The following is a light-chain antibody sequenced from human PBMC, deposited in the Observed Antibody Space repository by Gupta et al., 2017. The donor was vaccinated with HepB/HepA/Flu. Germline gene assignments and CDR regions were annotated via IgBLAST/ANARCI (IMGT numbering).Light chain of an antibody. CDR1: SSDIGGYNY. CDR2: DVT. V-gene: IGLV2-14*03. CDR3: ASFTSSTTLESV. Sequence: SALTQPASVSGSPGPSITISCTGSSSDIGGYNYVSWYQQHPGKAPKLIIYDVTTRPAGGSNRVSGSKSGNTASLTISGLQAEDEADYYCASFTSSTTLESVFGGGTKLSVL. J-gene: IGLJ3*02.